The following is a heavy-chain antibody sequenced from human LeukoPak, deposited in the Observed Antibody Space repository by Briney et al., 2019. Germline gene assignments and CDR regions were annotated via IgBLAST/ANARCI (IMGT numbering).Heavy chain of an antibody. D-gene: IGHD6-13*01. J-gene: IGHJ3*02. CDR1: GGSISSGGYS. CDR3: ARPGIAAAGTLAFDI. V-gene: IGHV4-30-2*01. CDR2: IYHSGNT. Sequence: SQTLSLTCAVSGGSISSGGYSWSWIRQPPGKGLEWIGYIYHSGNTYYNPSLKSRVTLSVDRSKNQFSLKLSSVTAADTAVYYCARPGIAAAGTLAFDIWGQGTMVTVSS.